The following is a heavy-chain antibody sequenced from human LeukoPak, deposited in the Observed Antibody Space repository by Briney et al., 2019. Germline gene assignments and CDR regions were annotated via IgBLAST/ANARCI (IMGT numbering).Heavy chain of an antibody. CDR3: ARDGDQLDLSWFDP. CDR2: INPNSGGT. D-gene: IGHD2-2*01. Sequence: ASVKVSCKASGYTFTGYYMHWVRQAPGQGLEWMGWINPNSGGTNYAQKFQGRVTMSRDTSISTAYMELSRLTSDDTAMYYCARDGDQLDLSWFDPWGQGTLVIVSS. CDR1: GYTFTGYY. V-gene: IGHV1-2*02. J-gene: IGHJ5*02.